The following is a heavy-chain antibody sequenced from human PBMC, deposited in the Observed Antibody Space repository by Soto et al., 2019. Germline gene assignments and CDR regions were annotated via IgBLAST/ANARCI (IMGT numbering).Heavy chain of an antibody. CDR1: GDSISSYY. D-gene: IGHD3-10*01. Sequence: QVQLQESGPGLVKPSETLSLTCTVSGDSISSYYWTWIRQPPGKGLEWIGHIYYTVTTNYNPSLKSRVTISIDTSKNQFFLELSSVTAADTAVYYCARAPYYFGSGNYLSRFDYWGQGTLVTVSS. V-gene: IGHV4-59*01. CDR2: IYYTVTT. J-gene: IGHJ4*02. CDR3: ARAPYYFGSGNYLSRFDY.